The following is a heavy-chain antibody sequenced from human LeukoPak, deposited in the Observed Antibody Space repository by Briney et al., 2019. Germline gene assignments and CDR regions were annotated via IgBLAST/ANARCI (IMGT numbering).Heavy chain of an antibody. CDR1: GFTFSNYA. Sequence: SGGSLRLSCAASGFTFSNYAMSWVRQTPGKGLEWVSAITGSGGSTYYADSVKGRFTISRDNSKNTLDLQMNSLRAEDTAVYYCAKDRPPHGSGSYYAFDIWGQGTKVTVSS. D-gene: IGHD3-10*01. CDR2: ITGSGGST. V-gene: IGHV3-23*01. J-gene: IGHJ3*02. CDR3: AKDRPPHGSGSYYAFDI.